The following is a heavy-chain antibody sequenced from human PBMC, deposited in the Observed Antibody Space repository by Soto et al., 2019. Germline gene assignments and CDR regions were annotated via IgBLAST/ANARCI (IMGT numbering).Heavy chain of an antibody. D-gene: IGHD6-19*01. CDR2: IKQDGSEK. Sequence: PGGSLRLSCAASGFTFSSYWMSWVRQAPGKGLEWVANIKQDGSEKYYVDSVKGRFTISRDNAKNSLYLQMNSLRAEDTVVYYCARAVIAVAGTGWFDPWGQGTLVTVSS. CDR3: ARAVIAVAGTGWFDP. J-gene: IGHJ5*02. CDR1: GFTFSSYW. V-gene: IGHV3-7*04.